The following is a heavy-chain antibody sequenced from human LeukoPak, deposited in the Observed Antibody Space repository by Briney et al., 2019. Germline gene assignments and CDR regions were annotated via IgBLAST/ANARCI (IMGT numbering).Heavy chain of an antibody. Sequence: PGGSLRLSCVASGFTFSSYEMNWVRQAPGKGLEWVSYISSSGRTIYYADSVKGRFTISRDNAKNSVYLQMNSLRAEDTAVYYCARGRITMIEGIYWGQGTLVTVSS. CDR2: ISSSGRTI. CDR3: ARGRITMIEGIY. CDR1: GFTFSSYE. J-gene: IGHJ4*02. D-gene: IGHD3-22*01. V-gene: IGHV3-48*03.